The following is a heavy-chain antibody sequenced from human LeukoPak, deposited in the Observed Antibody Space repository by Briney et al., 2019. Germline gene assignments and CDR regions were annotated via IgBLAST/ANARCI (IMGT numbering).Heavy chain of an antibody. D-gene: IGHD3-3*01. Sequence: SETLSLTCTVSGGSISSSSYYWGWIRQPPGKGLEWIGSIYYSGSTYYNPSLKSRVTISVDTSKNQFSLKLSSVTAADTAVYYCARVGVTTDYWGQGTLVTVSS. CDR3: ARVGVTTDY. J-gene: IGHJ4*02. CDR1: GGSISSSSYY. CDR2: IYYSGST. V-gene: IGHV4-39*01.